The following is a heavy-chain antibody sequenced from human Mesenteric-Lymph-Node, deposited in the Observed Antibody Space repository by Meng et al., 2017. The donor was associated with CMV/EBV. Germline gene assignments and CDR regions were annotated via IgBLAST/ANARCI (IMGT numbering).Heavy chain of an antibody. CDR2: IYSGGST. J-gene: IGHJ6*02. CDR3: ARDGIAVAGTGYYYYYGMDV. D-gene: IGHD6-19*01. Sequence: GESLKISCAASGFTVSSNYMSWVRQAPGKGLEWVSVIYSGGSTYYADSVKGRFTISRDNAKNSLYLQMNSLRAEDTAVYYCARDGIAVAGTGYYYYYGMDVWGQGTTVTVSS. CDR1: GFTVSSNY. V-gene: IGHV3-66*01.